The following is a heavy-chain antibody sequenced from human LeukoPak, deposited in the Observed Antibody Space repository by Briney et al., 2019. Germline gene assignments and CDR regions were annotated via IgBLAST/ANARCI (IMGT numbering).Heavy chain of an antibody. CDR3: ARDGYCSSTSCYPGSMDV. J-gene: IGHJ6*02. D-gene: IGHD2-2*01. CDR2: IYYSGST. Sequence: PSQTLSLTCTVSGGSISSGDYSWRWIRQPPGKGLEWIGYIYYSGSTYYNPSLKSRVTISVDTSKNQFSLKLSSVTAADTAVYYCARDGYCSSTSCYPGSMDVWGQGTTVTVSS. V-gene: IGHV4-30-4*01. CDR1: GGSISSGDYS.